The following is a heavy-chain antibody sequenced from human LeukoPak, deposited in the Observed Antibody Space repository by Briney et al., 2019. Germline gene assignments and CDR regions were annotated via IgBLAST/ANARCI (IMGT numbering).Heavy chain of an antibody. V-gene: IGHV4-34*01. D-gene: IGHD1-20*01. CDR3: ARGNLRYKWDATDVRRCYYCDYMDF. CDR1: GGSLSDFY. Sequence: PETPSPSCAVDGGSLSDFYWNWIRQTPGRGLEWIGEIHHSGSTKYNPSLKSRLIMSVDTSKKHLSLRITSVMAAATAVYYCARGNLRYKWDATDVRRCYYCDYMDFWGQGTIVTVSS. J-gene: IGHJ6*03. CDR2: IHHSGST.